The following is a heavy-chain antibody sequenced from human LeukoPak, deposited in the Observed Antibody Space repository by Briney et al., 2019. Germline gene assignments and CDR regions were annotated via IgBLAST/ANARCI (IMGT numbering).Heavy chain of an antibody. V-gene: IGHV4-38-2*02. D-gene: IGHD6-13*01. J-gene: IGHJ5*02. Sequence: SETLSLTCIVSGFSLNIGYYWGWIRQPPGKALECIGTIYHTGTTYYNPSLKSRVTISVDTSKNQFSLKLSSVTAADTAVYYCAREYRSSWYLNWFDPWGQGTLVTVSS. CDR3: AREYRSSWYLNWFDP. CDR2: IYHTGTT. CDR1: GFSLNIGYY.